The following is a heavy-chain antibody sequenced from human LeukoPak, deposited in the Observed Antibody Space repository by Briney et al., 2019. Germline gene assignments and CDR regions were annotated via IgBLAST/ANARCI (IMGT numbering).Heavy chain of an antibody. J-gene: IGHJ4*02. CDR1: GFTFSSYG. D-gene: IGHD6-13*01. Sequence: GRSLRLSCAASGFTFSSYGMHWVRQAPGKGLEWVAVIWYDGSNKYYADSVKGRFTISRDNSKNTLYLQMNSLRAEDTAVYYCARAGSWYVGYFDYWGQGTLVTVPS. V-gene: IGHV3-33*01. CDR3: ARAGSWYVGYFDY. CDR2: IWYDGSNK.